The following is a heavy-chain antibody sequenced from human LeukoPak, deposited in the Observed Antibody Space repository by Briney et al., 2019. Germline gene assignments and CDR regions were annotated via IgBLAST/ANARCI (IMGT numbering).Heavy chain of an antibody. CDR2: IYPGDSDT. V-gene: IGHV5-51*01. Sequence: GESLKISCKGSGYSFTSYWIGWVRQLPGKGLEWMGIIYPGDSDTRYSPSFQGQVTISADKSISTAYLQWSSLKASDTAMYYCARQGAGGYCSGGRCYIWFDPWGQGTLVTVSS. CDR1: GYSFTSYW. J-gene: IGHJ5*02. CDR3: ARQGAGGYCSGGRCYIWFDP. D-gene: IGHD2-15*01.